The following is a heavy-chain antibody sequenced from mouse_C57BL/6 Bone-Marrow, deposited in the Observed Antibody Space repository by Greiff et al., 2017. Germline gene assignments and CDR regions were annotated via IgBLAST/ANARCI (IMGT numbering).Heavy chain of an antibody. V-gene: IGHV3-6*01. CDR3: ARHHSSVVFWYSKDY. CDR1: GYSITSGSI. CDR2: IRYDGSN. Sequence: EVQLQQSGPGLVKPSPSLSLTCSVTGYSITSGSIWNLIRQFPGNKLECMGYIRYDGSNNYNPTLKNQTSFTRDTSKNQFFLKLNSVTTEDTATYYCARHHSSVVFWYSKDYWGEGTAVTVSA. D-gene: IGHD1-1*01. J-gene: IGHJ4*01.